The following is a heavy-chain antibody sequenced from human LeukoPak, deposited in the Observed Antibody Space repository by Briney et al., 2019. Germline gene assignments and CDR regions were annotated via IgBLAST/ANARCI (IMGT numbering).Heavy chain of an antibody. V-gene: IGHV4-30-2*01. Sequence: SETLSLTCTVSGGSISSGGYYWSWIRQPPGKGLEWIGYIYHSGSIYYNPSLKSRVTISVDRSKNQFSLKLSSVTAADTAVYYCARASSSWYYFDYWGQGTLVTVSS. CDR2: IYHSGSI. CDR1: GGSISSGGYY. CDR3: ARASSSWYYFDY. J-gene: IGHJ4*02. D-gene: IGHD6-13*01.